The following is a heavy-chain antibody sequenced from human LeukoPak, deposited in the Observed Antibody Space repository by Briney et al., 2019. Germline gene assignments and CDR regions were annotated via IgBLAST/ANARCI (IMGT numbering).Heavy chain of an antibody. CDR3: AREGRIMGATIDY. CDR2: IWNDGSDK. D-gene: IGHD1-26*01. J-gene: IGHJ4*02. V-gene: IGHV3-33*01. CDR1: GFTFSSHG. Sequence: GGSLRLSCEASGFTFSSHGMHWVRQPPGKGLEWVAVIWNDGSDKYYGDSVKGRFTVSRDNSKNTLYLQMDSLRVEDTAVYYCAREGRIMGATIDYWGQGALVTVSS.